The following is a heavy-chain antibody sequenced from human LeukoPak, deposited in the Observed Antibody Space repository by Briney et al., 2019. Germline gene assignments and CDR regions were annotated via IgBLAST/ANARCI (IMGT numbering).Heavy chain of an antibody. Sequence: ASVKVSCKASGGTFISYAISWVRQAPGQGLEWMGRIIPILGIANYAQKFQGRVTITADKSTSTAYMELSSLRSEDTAVYYCARVSVDSNGWYANWFDPWGQGTLVTVSS. CDR3: ARVSVDSNGWYANWFDP. CDR1: GGTFISYA. D-gene: IGHD6-19*01. J-gene: IGHJ5*02. CDR2: IIPILGIA. V-gene: IGHV1-69*04.